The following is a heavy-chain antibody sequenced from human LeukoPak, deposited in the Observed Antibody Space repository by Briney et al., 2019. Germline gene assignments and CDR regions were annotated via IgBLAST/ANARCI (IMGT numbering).Heavy chain of an antibody. CDR2: IYYSGST. D-gene: IGHD5-24*01. CDR1: GGSISSYY. CDR3: AGGPVVGWLQEYYFDY. Sequence: SETLSLTCTVSGGSISSYYWSWIRQPPGKGLEWSGYIYYSGSTYYNPSLKSRVTISVDTSKNQFSLKLSSVTAADTAVYYCAGGPVVGWLQEYYFDYWGQGTLVTVSS. J-gene: IGHJ4*02. V-gene: IGHV4-59*04.